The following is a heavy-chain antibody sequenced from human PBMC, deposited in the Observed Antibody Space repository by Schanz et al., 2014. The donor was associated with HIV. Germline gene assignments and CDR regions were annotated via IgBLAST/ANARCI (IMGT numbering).Heavy chain of an antibody. J-gene: IGHJ4*02. CDR3: AREEAGGGLQI. CDR1: GFTFKEYA. V-gene: IGHV3-23*01. Sequence: EVQLLESGGGLVQPGGSLSLSCAASGFTFKEYAMSWVRQAPGKGLEWVSTISASGASTFYADSVKGRFTISRDNAKNSLFLQMSSLRAEDTAVYYCAREEAGGGLQIWGQGTLVTVSS. CDR2: ISASGAST. D-gene: IGHD3-16*01.